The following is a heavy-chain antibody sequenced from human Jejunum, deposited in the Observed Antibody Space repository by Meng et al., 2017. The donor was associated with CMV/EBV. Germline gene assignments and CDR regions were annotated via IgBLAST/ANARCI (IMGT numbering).Heavy chain of an antibody. J-gene: IGHJ4*02. V-gene: IGHV4-31*03. D-gene: IGHD6-19*01. CDR2: IYYSGST. CDR1: GGSVSSGGYY. CDR3: ARVSSGWDYFDY. Sequence: QGQLQESGPGLAKPSQTLSLTCTVSGGSVSSGGYYWTWIRQHPGKGLEWFGHIYYSGSTFYNPSLKRRVIISIGTSKNQFSLNLRSVTAADTAVYYCARVSSGWDYFDYWGQGTLVTVSS.